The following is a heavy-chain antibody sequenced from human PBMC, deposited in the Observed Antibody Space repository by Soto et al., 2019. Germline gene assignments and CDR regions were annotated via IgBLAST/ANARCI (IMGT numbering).Heavy chain of an antibody. CDR1: GFTFSNYG. J-gene: IGHJ4*02. V-gene: IGHV3-30*18. CDR2: ISDDGDKR. Sequence: GESLKISGVGSGFTFSNYGMHWVLQPPCKGLEWVALISDDGDKRYYADSVRGRLIISRDNSKDTLYLQMNSLGPDDTAVYFCAKARVRIVGANSFDYWGQGTPVTVSS. D-gene: IGHD1-26*01. CDR3: AKARVRIVGANSFDY.